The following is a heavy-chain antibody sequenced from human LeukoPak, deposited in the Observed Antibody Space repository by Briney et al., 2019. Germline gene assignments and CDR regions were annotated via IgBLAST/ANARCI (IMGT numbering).Heavy chain of an antibody. J-gene: IGHJ6*03. V-gene: IGHV4-39*07. CDR2: IYYSGST. CDR3: ARVTFGGVIVIGNYMDV. D-gene: IGHD3-16*02. CDR1: GGSISSSSYY. Sequence: PSETLSLTCTVSGGSISSSSYYWGWIRQPPGKGLEWIGSIYYSGSTYYNPSLKSRVTISVDTSKNQFSLKLSSVTAADTAVYYCARVTFGGVIVIGNYMDVWGKGITVTVSS.